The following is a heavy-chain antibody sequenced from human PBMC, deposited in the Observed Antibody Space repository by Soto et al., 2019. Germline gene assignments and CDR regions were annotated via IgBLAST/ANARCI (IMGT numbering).Heavy chain of an antibody. CDR3: ARDGYSRGHQRPANFDY. D-gene: IGHD6-19*01. CDR1: GFSVSDNY. V-gene: IGHV3-66*01. CDR2: IYSGGGT. Sequence: GGSLRLSCAASGFSVSDNYMSWVRQAPGKGLEWVSVIYSGGGTSYADSVKGRFTISRDKSKNTVYLQMNSLRGEDTAVYYCARDGYSRGHQRPANFDYWGQGTLVTVSS. J-gene: IGHJ4*02.